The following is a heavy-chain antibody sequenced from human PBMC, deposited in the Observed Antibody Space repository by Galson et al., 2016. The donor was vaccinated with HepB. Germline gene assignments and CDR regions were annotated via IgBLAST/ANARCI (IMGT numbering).Heavy chain of an antibody. V-gene: IGHV4-61*02. CDR3: LRQPYTCSSWDSME. Sequence: VSGGSINSGSYYWTWIRQPAGKGLEWIGRIQSSGSTNYNPSLNTRVSISLDTSKSQFSLKLSSVTAADTAVYYCLRQPYTCSSWDSMEWGQGTLVTVSS. CDR1: GGSINSGSYY. J-gene: IGHJ4*02. D-gene: IGHD6-6*01. CDR2: IQSSGST.